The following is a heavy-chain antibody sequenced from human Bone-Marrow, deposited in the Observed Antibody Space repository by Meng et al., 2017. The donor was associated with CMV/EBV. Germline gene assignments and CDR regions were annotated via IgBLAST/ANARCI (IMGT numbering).Heavy chain of an antibody. CDR2: INHSGST. D-gene: IGHD3-3*01. CDR3: ARVRSDYDFWSGYYSVLWYFDY. J-gene: IGHJ4*02. Sequence: SETLSLTCAVYGGSFSGYYWSWIRQPPGKGLEWIGEINHSGSTNYNPSLKSRVTISVDTSKNQFSLKLSSVTAADTAVYYCARVRSDYDFWSGYYSVLWYFDYWGQGTLVTFSS. V-gene: IGHV4-34*01. CDR1: GGSFSGYY.